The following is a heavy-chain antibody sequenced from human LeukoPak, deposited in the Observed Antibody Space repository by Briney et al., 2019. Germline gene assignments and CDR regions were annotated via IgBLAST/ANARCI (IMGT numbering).Heavy chain of an antibody. CDR2: VYASGST. CDR1: GGSISSGNYY. CDR3: ARIGVVVMVDNWFDP. V-gene: IGHV4-61*02. D-gene: IGHD2-8*01. Sequence: KSSETLSLTWTVSGGSISSGNYYWSWIRQPAGKGLEWIGRVYASGSTNYNPSLKSRVTISVDTSKNQFSLKLTSVTAADTAVYYCARIGVVVMVDNWFDPWGQGTQVTVSS. J-gene: IGHJ5*02.